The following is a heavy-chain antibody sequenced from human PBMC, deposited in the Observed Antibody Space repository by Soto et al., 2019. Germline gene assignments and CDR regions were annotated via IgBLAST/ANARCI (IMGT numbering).Heavy chain of an antibody. CDR2: IIPIFGTA. Sequence: QVQLVQSGAEVKKPGSSVKVSCKASGGTFSSYAISWVRQAPGQGLEWMGGIIPIFGTANYAQKFQGRVTIPADESTTTAYMELSSLRSEATAVYYCARDGPLTTHSDAFDIWGQGTMVTVSS. CDR3: ARDGPLTTHSDAFDI. V-gene: IGHV1-69*12. J-gene: IGHJ3*02. D-gene: IGHD4-17*01. CDR1: GGTFSSYA.